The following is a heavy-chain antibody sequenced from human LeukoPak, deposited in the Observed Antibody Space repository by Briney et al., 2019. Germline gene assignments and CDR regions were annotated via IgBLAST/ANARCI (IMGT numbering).Heavy chain of an antibody. CDR1: GFTSSGSA. Sequence: GGSLRLSCAASGFTSSGSAMHWVRQASGKGLEWVGRIRSKANSYATAYAASVKGRFTISRDDSKNTAYLQMNSLKTEDTAVYYCARGDYDILTGYYRVPWYFDYWGQGTLVTVSS. J-gene: IGHJ4*02. D-gene: IGHD3-9*01. CDR3: ARGDYDILTGYYRVPWYFDY. V-gene: IGHV3-73*01. CDR2: IRSKANSYAT.